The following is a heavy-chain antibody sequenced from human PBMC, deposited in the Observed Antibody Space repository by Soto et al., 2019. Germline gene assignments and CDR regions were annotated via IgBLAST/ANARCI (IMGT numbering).Heavy chain of an antibody. CDR3: ARDDGGRELLFYFDY. V-gene: IGHV3-33*01. CDR1: GFTFSSYG. Sequence: GGSLRLSCAASGFTFSSYGMHWVRQAPGKGLEWVAVIWYDGSNKYYADSVKGRITISRDNSKNTLYLQMNSLRAEDTAVYYCARDDGGRELLFYFDYWGQGTLVTVSS. J-gene: IGHJ4*02. CDR2: IWYDGSNK. D-gene: IGHD1-26*01.